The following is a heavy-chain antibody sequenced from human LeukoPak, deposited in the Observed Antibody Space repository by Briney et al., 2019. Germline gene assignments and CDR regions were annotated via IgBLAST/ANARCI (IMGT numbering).Heavy chain of an antibody. CDR2: IYYSGST. CDR3: ARTNGGLGYYDFWSGYSDYYYYGMDV. Sequence: SETLSLTCTVSGVSISSYYWSWIRQPPGKGLEWIGYIYYSGSTNYNPSLKSRVTISVDTSKNQFSLKLSSVTAADTAVYYCARTNGGLGYYDFWSGYSDYYYYGMDVWGQGTTVTVSS. D-gene: IGHD3-3*01. J-gene: IGHJ6*02. V-gene: IGHV4-59*12. CDR1: GVSISSYY.